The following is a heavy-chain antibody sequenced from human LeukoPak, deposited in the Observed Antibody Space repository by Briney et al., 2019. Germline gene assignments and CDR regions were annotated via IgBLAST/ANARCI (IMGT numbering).Heavy chain of an antibody. CDR2: IYTSGST. Sequence: PSETLSLTCTVSGGSISSYYWSWIRQPAGKGLEWIGRIYTSGSTNYNPSLKSRVTMSVDTSKNQFSLKLSSVTAADTAVYYCARDTARGVSGYYYYHYMDVWGKGTTVTVSS. CDR1: GGSISSYY. D-gene: IGHD3-10*01. CDR3: ARDTARGVSGYYYYHYMDV. J-gene: IGHJ6*03. V-gene: IGHV4-4*07.